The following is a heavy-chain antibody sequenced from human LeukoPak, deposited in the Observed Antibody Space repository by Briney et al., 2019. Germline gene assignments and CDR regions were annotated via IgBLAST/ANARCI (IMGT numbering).Heavy chain of an antibody. V-gene: IGHV3-33*01. CDR2: IWYDGSNK. CDR3: ARDPPSSGWAFDS. CDR1: GFSFSTCA. D-gene: IGHD6-19*01. Sequence: PGGSLRLSCAASGFSFSTCAMHWVRQAPGKGLEWVSMIWYDGSNKHYADSVKGRFTTSRDNSKNTVYLRMDSLRAEDTGVYYCARDPPSSGWAFDSWGQGTVVSVSS. J-gene: IGHJ3*02.